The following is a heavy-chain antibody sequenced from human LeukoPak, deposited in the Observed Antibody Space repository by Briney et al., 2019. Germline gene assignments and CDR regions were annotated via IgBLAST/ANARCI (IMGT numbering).Heavy chain of an antibody. CDR2: ISYDGSNK. CDR1: GFTFSSYA. V-gene: IGHV3-30-3*01. J-gene: IGHJ4*02. Sequence: GRSLRLPCAASGFTFSSYAMHWVRQAPGKGLEWVAVISYDGSNKYYADSVKGRFTISRDNSKNTLYLQMNSLRAEDTAVYYCARTYSSGCQDYWGQGTLVTVSS. CDR3: ARTYSSGCQDY. D-gene: IGHD6-19*01.